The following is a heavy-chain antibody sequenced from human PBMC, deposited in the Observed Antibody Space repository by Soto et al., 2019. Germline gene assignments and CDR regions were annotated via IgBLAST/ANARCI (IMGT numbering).Heavy chain of an antibody. J-gene: IGHJ6*04. Sequence: ASVKVSCKASGYSFTDYHIHWVRQAPGQGLEWLGRINPKSGGTSTAQKFQGWVTMTTDTSISTAYMELTRLTSDDTAIYYCARGDSTDCSNGVCSFFYNHDMDVWGKGTTVTVSS. D-gene: IGHD2-8*01. CDR2: INPKSGGT. CDR3: ARGDSTDCSNGVCSFFYNHDMDV. V-gene: IGHV1-2*04. CDR1: GYSFTDYH.